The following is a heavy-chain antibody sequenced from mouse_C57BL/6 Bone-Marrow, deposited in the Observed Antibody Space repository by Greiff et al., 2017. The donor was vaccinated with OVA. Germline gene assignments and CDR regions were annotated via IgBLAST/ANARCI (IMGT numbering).Heavy chain of an antibody. J-gene: IGHJ3*01. D-gene: IGHD1-1*01. CDR1: GFTITDDY. Sequence: VQLQQSGAELVRPGASVKLSCTASGFTITDDYMHWVKQRPEQGLEWIGWIDPENGDTEYASKFQGKATITADTSSNTAYLQLSSLTSEDTAVYYCTTSAGSSYGFAYWGQGTLVTVSA. CDR3: TTSAGSSYGFAY. CDR2: IDPENGDT. V-gene: IGHV14-4*01.